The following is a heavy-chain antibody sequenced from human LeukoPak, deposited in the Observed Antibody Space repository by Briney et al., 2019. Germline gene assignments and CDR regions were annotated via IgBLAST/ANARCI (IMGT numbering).Heavy chain of an antibody. CDR2: IYPSDSDT. CDR3: AKGDGEFEY. V-gene: IGHV5-51*01. CDR1: GYKFTSYW. J-gene: IGHJ4*02. D-gene: IGHD3-10*01. Sequence: GESLKISCEASGYKFTSYWIGWMRQMPGKGLEWMGVIYPSDSDTRYNLSFEGQVTISADKSISTAYLQWSSLRPSDTAVYYCAKGDGEFEYWGQGTLVTVSS.